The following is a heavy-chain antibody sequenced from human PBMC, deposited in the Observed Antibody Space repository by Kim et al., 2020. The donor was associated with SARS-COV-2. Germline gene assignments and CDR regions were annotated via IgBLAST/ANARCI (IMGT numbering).Heavy chain of an antibody. CDR1: GGTFSSYA. CDR2: IIPIFGTA. Sequence: SVKVSCKASGGTFSSYAISWVRQAPGQGLEWMGGIIPIFGTANYAQKFQGRVTITADESTSTAYMELSSLRSEDTAVYYCARGGGLLWFGELSYYGMDVWGQGTTVTVSS. D-gene: IGHD3-10*01. CDR3: ARGGGLLWFGELSYYGMDV. J-gene: IGHJ6*02. V-gene: IGHV1-69*13.